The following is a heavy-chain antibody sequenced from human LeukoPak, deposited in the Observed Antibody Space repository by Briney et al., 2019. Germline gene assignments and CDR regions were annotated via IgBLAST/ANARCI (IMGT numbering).Heavy chain of an antibody. CDR3: ARDTDIAAADSRGA. V-gene: IGHV4-59*01. J-gene: IGHJ5*02. Sequence: SETLSLTCIVSGGSISSYYWSWIRQPPGKGLEWIGYIYYSGGTNYNPSLKSRVTRSVDTSKNQFSLKLSTVTAADTAVYYCARDTDIAAADSRGAWGQGTLVTVSS. CDR2: IYYSGGT. CDR1: GGSISSYY. D-gene: IGHD6-13*01.